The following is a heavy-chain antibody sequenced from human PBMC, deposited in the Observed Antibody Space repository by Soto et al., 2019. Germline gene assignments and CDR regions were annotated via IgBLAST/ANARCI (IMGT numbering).Heavy chain of an antibody. V-gene: IGHV4-59*12. Sequence: SETLSLTCTVSGGSISSYYWSWIRQPPGKGLEWIGYIYYSGSTNCNPSLKSRVTISVDTSKNQFSLKLSSVTAADTAVYYCARDYPKWVYWGQGTLVTVS. CDR3: ARDYPKWVY. D-gene: IGHD1-26*01. CDR2: IYYSGST. CDR1: GGSISSYY. J-gene: IGHJ4*02.